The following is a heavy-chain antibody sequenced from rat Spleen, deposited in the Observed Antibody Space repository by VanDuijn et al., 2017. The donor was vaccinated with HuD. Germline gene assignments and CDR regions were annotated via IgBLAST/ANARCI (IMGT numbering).Heavy chain of an antibody. CDR3: ARQGYTTDYWEVLYVMDA. D-gene: IGHD1-6*01. J-gene: IGHJ4*01. CDR1: GFTFSNYG. CDR2: ISPSGGST. Sequence: EVKLVESGGGLVQPGRSLKLSCAASGFTFSNYGMHWIRQAPTKGLEWVASISPSGGSTSYRDSVKGRFSISRDNAKTTLYLQMDSRRSEDTATYYCARQGYTTDYWEVLYVMDAWGQGASVTVSS. V-gene: IGHV5-19*01.